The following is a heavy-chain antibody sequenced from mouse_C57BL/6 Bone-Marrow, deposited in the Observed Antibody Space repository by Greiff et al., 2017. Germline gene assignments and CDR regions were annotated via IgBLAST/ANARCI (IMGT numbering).Heavy chain of an antibody. J-gene: IGHJ2*01. Sequence: EVQLQQSGPELVKPGASVNISCKASGYTFTDYYMNWVKQSHGKSLEWIGDINPNNGGTSYNQKFKGKATLTVDKSSSTAYMELRSLTSEDSAVYYCAGYDYDENYWGQGTTLTVSS. CDR1: GYTFTDYY. CDR3: AGYDYDENY. CDR2: INPNNGGT. D-gene: IGHD2-4*01. V-gene: IGHV1-26*01.